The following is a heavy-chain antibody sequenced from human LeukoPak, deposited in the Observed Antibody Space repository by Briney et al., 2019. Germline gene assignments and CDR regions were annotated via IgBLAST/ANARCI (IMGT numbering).Heavy chain of an antibody. CDR2: IIPILGIA. Sequence: SVKVSCKASGGTFSSYAISWVRQAPGQGLEWMGRIIPILGIANYAQKFQGRVTTTADKSTSTAYMELSSLRSEDTAVYYCARAYCSSTSCYRFDYWGQGTLVTVSS. CDR3: ARAYCSSTSCYRFDY. V-gene: IGHV1-69*04. J-gene: IGHJ4*02. D-gene: IGHD2-2*01. CDR1: GGTFSSYA.